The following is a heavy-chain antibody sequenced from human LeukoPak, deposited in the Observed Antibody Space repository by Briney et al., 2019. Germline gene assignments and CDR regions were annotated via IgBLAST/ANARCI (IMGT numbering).Heavy chain of an antibody. Sequence: SETLSLTCTVSGGSISSYYWSWIRQPPGKGLEWIGYIYYSRSTNYNPSLKSRVTISVDTSKNQFSLKLSSVTAADTAVYYCARVPLGYCSGGSCYPGWFDPWGQGTLVTVSS. CDR1: GGSISSYY. CDR2: IYYSRST. V-gene: IGHV4-59*01. CDR3: ARVPLGYCSGGSCYPGWFDP. J-gene: IGHJ5*02. D-gene: IGHD2-15*01.